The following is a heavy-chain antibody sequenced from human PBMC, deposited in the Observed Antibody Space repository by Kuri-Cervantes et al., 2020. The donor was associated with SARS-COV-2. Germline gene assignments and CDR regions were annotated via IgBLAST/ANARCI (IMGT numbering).Heavy chain of an antibody. Sequence: GESLKISCAASGFTFSSYGMHWVRQAPGKGLEWVAVISYDGSNKYYADSVKGRFTISRDNSRNTLYLQMNSLRAEDTAVYYCAKDLGGYVGYWGQGTWVTVSS. CDR2: ISYDGSNK. V-gene: IGHV3-30*18. CDR3: AKDLGGYVGY. D-gene: IGHD3-22*01. CDR1: GFTFSSYG. J-gene: IGHJ4*02.